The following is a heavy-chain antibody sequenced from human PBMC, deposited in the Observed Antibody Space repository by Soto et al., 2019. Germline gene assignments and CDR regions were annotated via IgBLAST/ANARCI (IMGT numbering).Heavy chain of an antibody. Sequence: EASVKVSFKASGYTFTSYGISWVRQAPGQGLEWMGGIIPIFGTANYAQKFQGRVTITADESTSTAYMELSSLRSEDTAVYYCARETRIAAAGHRWFDPWGQGTLVTVSS. CDR1: GYTFTSYG. J-gene: IGHJ5*02. CDR3: ARETRIAAAGHRWFDP. V-gene: IGHV1-69*13. D-gene: IGHD6-13*01. CDR2: IIPIFGTA.